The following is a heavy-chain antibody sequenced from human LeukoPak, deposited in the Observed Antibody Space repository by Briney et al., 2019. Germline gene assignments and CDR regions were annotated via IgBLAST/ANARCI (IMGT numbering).Heavy chain of an antibody. CDR2: IKQDGSVE. Sequence: PGGSLRLSCAASGFTFENYWMSWMRQAPGKGPEWVAHIKQDGSVEHYLDSVKGRFTISRDNAKNSLILQMNSLRADDTAMYYCARWAGVTDYWGQGTLVTVSA. V-gene: IGHV3-7*01. J-gene: IGHJ4*02. CDR1: GFTFENYW. CDR3: ARWAGVTDY. D-gene: IGHD4-23*01.